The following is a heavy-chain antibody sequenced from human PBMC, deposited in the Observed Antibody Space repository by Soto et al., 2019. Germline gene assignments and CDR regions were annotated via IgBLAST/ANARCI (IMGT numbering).Heavy chain of an antibody. Sequence: RLSCAASGFTFSSYAMHWVRQAPGKGLEWVAVISYDGSNKYYADSVKGRFTISRDNSKNTLYLQMNSLRAEDTAVYYCARDQSSSWYFYYYYGMDVWGQGTTVTVSS. CDR2: ISYDGSNK. CDR3: ARDQSSSWYFYYYYGMDV. V-gene: IGHV3-30-3*01. CDR1: GFTFSSYA. J-gene: IGHJ6*02. D-gene: IGHD6-13*01.